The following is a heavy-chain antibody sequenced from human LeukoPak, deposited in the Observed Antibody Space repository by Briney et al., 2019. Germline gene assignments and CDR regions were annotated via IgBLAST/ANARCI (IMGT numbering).Heavy chain of an antibody. CDR1: GGSISSSSYY. Sequence: SETLSLTCTVSGGSISSSSYYWGWIRQPPGKGLEWIGSIYYSGSTYYNPSLKSRVTISVDTSKNQFSLKLSPVTAADTAVYYCARDKRDRKNYGGLNWFDPWGQGTLVTVSS. CDR3: ARDKRDRKNYGGLNWFDP. V-gene: IGHV4-39*07. J-gene: IGHJ5*02. CDR2: IYYSGST. D-gene: IGHD1-7*01.